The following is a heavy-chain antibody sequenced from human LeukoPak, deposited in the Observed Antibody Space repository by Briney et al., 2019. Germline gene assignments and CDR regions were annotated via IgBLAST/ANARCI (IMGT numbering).Heavy chain of an antibody. D-gene: IGHD2-21*01. V-gene: IGHV3-7*01. CDR1: GFTFSSYA. CDR2: IKQDGSEK. CDR3: ARVDCGGDCYSQSLVDY. Sequence: GGSLRLSCAASGFTFSSYAMSWVRQAPGKGLEWVANIKQDGSEKYYVDSVKGRFTISRDNAKNSLYLQMNSLRAEDTAVYYCARVDCGGDCYSQSLVDYWGQGTLVTVSS. J-gene: IGHJ4*02.